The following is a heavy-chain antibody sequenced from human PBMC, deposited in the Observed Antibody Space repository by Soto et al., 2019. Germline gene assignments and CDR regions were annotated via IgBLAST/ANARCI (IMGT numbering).Heavy chain of an antibody. J-gene: IGHJ4*02. D-gene: IGHD3-10*01. CDR1: GGSFSGYY. Sequence: SETLSLTCAVYGGSFSGYYWSWIRQPPGKGLEWIGEINHSGSTNYNPSLKSRVTISVDTSKNQFSLKLSSVTAADTAVYYCARKMDYYGSGSWPTFDYWGQGTLVTVSS. CDR2: INHSGST. V-gene: IGHV4-34*01. CDR3: ARKMDYYGSGSWPTFDY.